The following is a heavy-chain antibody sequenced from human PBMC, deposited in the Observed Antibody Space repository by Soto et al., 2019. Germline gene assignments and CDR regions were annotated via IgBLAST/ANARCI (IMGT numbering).Heavy chain of an antibody. D-gene: IGHD4-17*01. J-gene: IGHJ5*02. CDR3: AKRAYGDPFDP. CDR1: GGSISSSGYW. Sequence: HLQLQESGPGLVKPSETLSLTCAVSGGSISSSGYWWGWIRQPPGKGLEWIATVYDTGHTFYNPSLKSRVTIPADTSKNHFSLKLNSVTAADTAVYYCAKRAYGDPFDPWGQGALVTVSS. V-gene: IGHV4-39*02. CDR2: VYDTGHT.